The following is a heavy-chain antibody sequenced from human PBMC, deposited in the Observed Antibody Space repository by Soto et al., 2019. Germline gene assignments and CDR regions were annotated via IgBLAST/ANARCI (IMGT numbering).Heavy chain of an antibody. CDR1: GGSISSGDYY. D-gene: IGHD6-13*01. J-gene: IGHJ4*02. CDR3: ARVRPGIAAAGTNKEFDY. V-gene: IGHV4-30-4*01. Sequence: SETLSLTCTVSGGSISSGDYYWSWIRQPPGKGLEWIGYIYYSGSTYYNPSLKSRVTISVDTSKNQFSLKLSSVTAADTAVYYCARVRPGIAAAGTNKEFDYWVQGTLVTV. CDR2: IYYSGST.